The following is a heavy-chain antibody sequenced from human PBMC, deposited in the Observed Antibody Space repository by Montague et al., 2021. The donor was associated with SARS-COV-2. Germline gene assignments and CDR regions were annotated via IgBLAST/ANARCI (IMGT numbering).Heavy chain of an antibody. CDR3: ARETPVAGTNFYGMDV. V-gene: IGHV3-74*01. D-gene: IGHD6-19*01. J-gene: IGHJ6*02. Sequence: SLRLSCAASGFTFRSYWMHWVRQVPGRGLVWVSRIKHDGTSTNYAASVKGRFTISRDNAKNTLSLQMNNLRAEDTAVYYCARETPVAGTNFYGMDVWGLGTTVTVSS. CDR2: IKHDGTST. CDR1: GFTFRSYW.